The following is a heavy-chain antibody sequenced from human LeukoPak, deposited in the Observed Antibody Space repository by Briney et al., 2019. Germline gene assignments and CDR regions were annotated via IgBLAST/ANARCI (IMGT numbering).Heavy chain of an antibody. V-gene: IGHV3-11*05. CDR1: GFTFSDHY. D-gene: IGHD1-26*01. J-gene: IGHJ4*02. CDR2: ISGSSSYT. Sequence: GGSLRLSCAASGFTFSDHYMNWIRQAPGKGLEWVSYISGSSSYTKYADSVKGRFTISRDNAKKSLYLQINSLRVEDTAVYYCARGGSYYNLDYFDYWGQGTLVTVSS. CDR3: ARGGSYYNLDYFDY.